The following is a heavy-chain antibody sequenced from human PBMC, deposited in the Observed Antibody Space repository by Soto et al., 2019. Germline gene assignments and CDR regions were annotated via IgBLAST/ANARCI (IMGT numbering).Heavy chain of an antibody. J-gene: IGHJ4*02. Sequence: QVQLVQSGAEVKKPGASVKVSCKASGYTFTNSGFSWVRQAPGQGLEWVGWIRVNNGDTHYAQKLQGRVTMTTDTSTSTAFMELRSLRSDDTAVYYGARDLGYIDFVVHYWGQGTLITASS. CDR1: GYTFTNSG. CDR3: ARDLGYIDFVVHY. V-gene: IGHV1-18*01. D-gene: IGHD5-12*01. CDR2: IRVNNGDT.